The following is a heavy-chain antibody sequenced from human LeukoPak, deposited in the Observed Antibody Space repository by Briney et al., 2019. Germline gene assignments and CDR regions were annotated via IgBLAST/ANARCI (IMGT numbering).Heavy chain of an antibody. Sequence: GGSLRLSCAASGFTFSTYVMSWVRQAPGKGLEWVSSISSSSSYIYYADSVKGRFTISRDNAKNSLYLQMNSLRAEDTAVYYCARDLYYYDSSGYGTSDYWGQGTLVTVSS. D-gene: IGHD3-22*01. J-gene: IGHJ4*02. CDR3: ARDLYYYDSSGYGTSDY. V-gene: IGHV3-21*01. CDR2: ISSSSSYI. CDR1: GFTFSTYV.